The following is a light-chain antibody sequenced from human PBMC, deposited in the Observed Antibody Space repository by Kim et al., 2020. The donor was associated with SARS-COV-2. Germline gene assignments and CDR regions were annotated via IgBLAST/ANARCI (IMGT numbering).Light chain of an antibody. CDR2: DAS. Sequence: ASKDISKYLNGEQQKRGKAPKFLIYDASNFETGVSSRFSGSGSGTDFTLVISSLQPEDIATYYCQQYDNLPLSFGAGTKVDI. CDR3: QQYDNLPLS. V-gene: IGKV1-33*01. J-gene: IGKJ4*01. CDR1: KDISKY.